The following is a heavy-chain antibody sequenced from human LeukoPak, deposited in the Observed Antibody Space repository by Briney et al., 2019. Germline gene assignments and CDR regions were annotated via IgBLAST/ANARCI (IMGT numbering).Heavy chain of an antibody. D-gene: IGHD4-23*01. CDR3: ARDGGSKPDYGGNYWFDP. CDR2: IYTSGST. V-gene: IGHV4-61*02. CDR1: GGSISSGSYY. Sequence: SQTLSLTCTVSGGSISSGSYYWSWIRQPAGKGLEWIGRIYTSGSTNYNPSPKSRVTISVDTSKNQFSLKLSSVTAAVTAVYYCARDGGSKPDYGGNYWFDPWGQGTLVTVSS. J-gene: IGHJ5*02.